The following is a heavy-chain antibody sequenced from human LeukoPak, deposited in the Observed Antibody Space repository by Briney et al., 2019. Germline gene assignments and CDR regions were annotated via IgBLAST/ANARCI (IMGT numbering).Heavy chain of an antibody. Sequence: GRSLRLSCAASGFTFSSYGMHWVRQAPGQGLEWVAVISYDGSNKYYADSVKGRFTISRDNSKNTLYLQMNSLRAEDTAVYYCAKATYIVVVTAVDYWGQGTLVTVSS. CDR1: GFTFSSYG. J-gene: IGHJ4*02. CDR2: ISYDGSNK. V-gene: IGHV3-30*18. CDR3: AKATYIVVVTAVDY. D-gene: IGHD2-21*02.